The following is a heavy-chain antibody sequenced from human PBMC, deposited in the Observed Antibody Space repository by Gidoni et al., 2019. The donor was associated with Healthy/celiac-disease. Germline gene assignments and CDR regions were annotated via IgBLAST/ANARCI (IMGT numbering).Heavy chain of an antibody. V-gene: IGHV4-4*02. D-gene: IGHD6-13*01. J-gene: IGHJ6*03. CDR3: ARDTVAAAGTFQFADYYYYYYMDV. Sequence: QVQLQESGPGLVKPSGTLSLTCAVSGGSISSSNWWSWVRQPPGKGLEWIGEIYHSGSTNYNPSLKSRVTISVDKSKNQFSLKLSSVTAADTAVYYCARDTVAAAGTFQFADYYYYYYMDVWGKGTTVTVSS. CDR2: IYHSGST. CDR1: GGSISSSNW.